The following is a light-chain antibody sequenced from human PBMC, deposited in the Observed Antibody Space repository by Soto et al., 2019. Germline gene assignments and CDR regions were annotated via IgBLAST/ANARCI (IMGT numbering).Light chain of an antibody. CDR2: LNSDGSH. CDR3: QTWGSGIVV. J-gene: IGLJ2*01. Sequence: QLVLTQSPSASASLGASVKLTCTLSSGHSSYAIAWHQQQPEKGPRYLMKLNSDGSHSKGDGIPDRFSGSSSGAARYLTISSLQSDDEADYYCQTWGSGIVVFGGGTKVTVL. V-gene: IGLV4-69*01. CDR1: SGHSSYA.